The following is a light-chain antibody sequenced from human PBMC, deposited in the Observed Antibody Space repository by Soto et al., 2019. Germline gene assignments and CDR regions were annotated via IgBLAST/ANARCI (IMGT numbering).Light chain of an antibody. J-gene: IGKJ1*01. Sequence: VAITRTRLSLHITPGQPASIYHQPSQNPVYSDGNTYLAWIQQRPGQSPRRLIYQVSNRDSGVPDRFSGSGSGTDFTLKISGVEADDVGVCYCMQATHWPQTFGQGTKVDIK. V-gene: IGKV2-30*01. CDR2: QVS. CDR1: QNPVYSDGNTY. CDR3: MQATHWPQT.